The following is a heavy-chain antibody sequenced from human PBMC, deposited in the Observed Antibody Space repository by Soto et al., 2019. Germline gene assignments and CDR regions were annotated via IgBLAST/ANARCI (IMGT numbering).Heavy chain of an antibody. Sequence: NPSETLSLTCAVSGYSISSGYYWGWIRQPPGKGLEWLGSIYHSGSTYNNPALKSRVTMSVDTSKNQFSLKLSSVTAADTAIYYCARLLYDSRGYYYFNYWGQGTLVTVSS. CDR3: ARLLYDSRGYYYFNY. CDR1: GYSISSGYY. CDR2: IYHSGST. D-gene: IGHD3-22*01. J-gene: IGHJ4*02. V-gene: IGHV4-38-2*01.